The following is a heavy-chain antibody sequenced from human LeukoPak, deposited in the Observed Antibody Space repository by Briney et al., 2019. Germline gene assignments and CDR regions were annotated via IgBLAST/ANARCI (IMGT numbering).Heavy chain of an antibody. CDR2: TYYRSKWYN. J-gene: IGHJ3*02. V-gene: IGHV6-1*01. CDR3: CHSLSGRTGAFDI. D-gene: IGHD2-21*01. Sequence: RXSXXRGLEWLGSTYYRSKWYNDYAVSVKSRITINPDTSKNQFSLQLDSVTPEDTAVYYCCHSLSGRTGAFDIWGRGTVXT.